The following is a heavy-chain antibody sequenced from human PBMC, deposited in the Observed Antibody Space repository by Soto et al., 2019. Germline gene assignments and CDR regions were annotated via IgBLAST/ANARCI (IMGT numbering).Heavy chain of an antibody. Sequence: EVQLLESGGGLVQPGGSLRLSCAASGFTFSSYAMSWVRQAPGKGLEWVSAISGSGGSTYYAASVKGRFTISRDNSKNTLYLQMNSLRAEDTAVYYCAKDRGAYCYFDLWGRGTLVTVSS. CDR2: ISGSGGST. D-gene: IGHD2-15*01. J-gene: IGHJ2*01. CDR1: GFTFSSYA. V-gene: IGHV3-23*01. CDR3: AKDRGAYCYFDL.